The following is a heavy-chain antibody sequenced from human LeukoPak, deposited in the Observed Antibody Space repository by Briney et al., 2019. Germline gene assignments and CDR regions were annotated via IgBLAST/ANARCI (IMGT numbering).Heavy chain of an antibody. CDR1: GGSISSSSYY. CDR3: ARHRGRIAVATLGYYFDY. CDR2: IYYSGST. D-gene: IGHD6-19*01. J-gene: IGHJ4*02. Sequence: SETRSLTCTVSGGSISSSSYYWGWIRQPPGKGLEWIGSIYYSGSTYYNPSLKSRVTISVDTSKNQFSLKLSSVTAADTAVYYCARHRGRIAVATLGYYFDYWGQGTLVTVSS. V-gene: IGHV4-39*01.